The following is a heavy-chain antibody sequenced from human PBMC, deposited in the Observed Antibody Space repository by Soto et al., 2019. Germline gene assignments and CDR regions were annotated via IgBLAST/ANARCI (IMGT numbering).Heavy chain of an antibody. Sequence: ASVKVSCKASGYTFTSYGISWVRQAPGQGLEWMGWISAYNGNTNYAQKLQGRVTMTTDTSTSTAYMELRSLRSDDTAVYYCARSSWDFDWLDYYYGMDVWGQGTTVTAP. J-gene: IGHJ6*02. D-gene: IGHD3-9*01. CDR3: ARSSWDFDWLDYYYGMDV. CDR1: GYTFTSYG. V-gene: IGHV1-18*01. CDR2: ISAYNGNT.